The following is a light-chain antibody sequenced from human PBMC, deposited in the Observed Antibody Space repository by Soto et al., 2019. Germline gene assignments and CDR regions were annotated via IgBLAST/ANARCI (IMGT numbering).Light chain of an antibody. J-gene: IGKJ1*01. CDR2: GAS. CDR3: QQYGSSPSWT. Sequence: ETVLTHSPATLSLSPGERATLSCRASRSVSSSYLAWYQQKPGQAPRLLIYGASSRATGIPDRFSGSGSGTDFTLTISRLEPEDFAVYYCQQYGSSPSWTFGQGTKVDIK. CDR1: RSVSSSY. V-gene: IGKV3-20*01.